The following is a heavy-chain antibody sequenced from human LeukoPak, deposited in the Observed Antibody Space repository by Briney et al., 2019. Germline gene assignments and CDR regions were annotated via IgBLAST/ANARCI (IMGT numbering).Heavy chain of an antibody. CDR1: GGSISSYY. CDR3: ARAVLSYCRGGSCPYFDY. J-gene: IGHJ4*01. CDR2: IYYSGST. D-gene: IGHD2-15*01. V-gene: IGHV4-59*01. Sequence: SETLSLTCTVSGGSISSYYWSWIRQPPGKGLEWIGYIYYSGSTYYNPSLKSRVTISVDTSKNQFSLKLSSLTTADTAVYYCARAVLSYCRGGSCPYFDYWGQGTLVTVSS.